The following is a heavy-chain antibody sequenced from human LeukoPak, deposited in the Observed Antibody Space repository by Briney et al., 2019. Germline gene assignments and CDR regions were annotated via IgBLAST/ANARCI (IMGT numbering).Heavy chain of an antibody. D-gene: IGHD2-15*01. V-gene: IGHV3-7*01. Sequence: GGSLRLSCAASGFTFSSYGMHWVRQAPGKGLEWVANIKQDGSEKYYVDSVKGRFTISRGNAKNSLYLQMNSLRAEDTAVYYRVREARESGGFDYWGQGTLVTVSS. CDR2: IKQDGSEK. J-gene: IGHJ4*02. CDR1: GFTFSSYG. CDR3: VREARESGGFDY.